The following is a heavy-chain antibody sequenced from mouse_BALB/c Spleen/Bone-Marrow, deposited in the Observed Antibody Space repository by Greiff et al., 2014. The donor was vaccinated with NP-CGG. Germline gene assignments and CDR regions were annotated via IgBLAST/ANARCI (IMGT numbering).Heavy chain of an antibody. CDR3: ARSLVRMDY. D-gene: IGHD6-1*01. Sequence: VQLKQSGAELVKPGASVKLSCTASGFNIKDTFMNWVQQRPEKGLEWIGRIDPANDNTEYDPKFQGKATITTDTSSNTAYLQLNSLTTKDTAVYYCARSLVRMDYWGQGTSVTVSS. CDR1: GFNIKDTF. CDR2: IDPANDNT. J-gene: IGHJ4*01. V-gene: IGHV14-3*02.